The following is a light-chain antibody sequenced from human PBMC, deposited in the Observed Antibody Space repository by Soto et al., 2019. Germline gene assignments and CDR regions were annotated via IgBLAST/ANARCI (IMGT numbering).Light chain of an antibody. CDR2: KAS. V-gene: IGKV1-5*03. CDR1: QNIDIW. J-gene: IGKJ2*01. Sequence: DIQMTQSPSTLSASVGDRVTITCRASQNIDIWLAWYQQKPGKAPKHLIYKASDLESGVPSRFSGSGSGTEFTLTISSLQHDDSATYYCQHYYGYSRTFGQGTKLEIK. CDR3: QHYYGYSRT.